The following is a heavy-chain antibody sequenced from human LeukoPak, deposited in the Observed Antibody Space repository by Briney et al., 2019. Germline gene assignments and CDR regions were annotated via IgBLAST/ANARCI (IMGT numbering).Heavy chain of an antibody. J-gene: IGHJ3*02. Sequence: PGGSLRLSCAASGFTFSRFWMSWVRQAPGKGLEWVANIKQDGSEKYYVDPVKGRFTISRDNSKNTLYLQMNSLRAEDTAVYYCARVVGARRRGYAFDIWGQGTMVTVSS. CDR2: IKQDGSEK. D-gene: IGHD3-16*01. CDR1: GFTFSRFW. CDR3: ARVVGARRRGYAFDI. V-gene: IGHV3-7*01.